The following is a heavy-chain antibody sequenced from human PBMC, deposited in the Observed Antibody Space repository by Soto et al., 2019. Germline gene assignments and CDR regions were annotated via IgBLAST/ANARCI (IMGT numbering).Heavy chain of an antibody. CDR1: GFRFSDCW. Sequence: EVQLVESGGGLVQPGGSLRLSCAASGFRFSDCWMTWVRQAPGKGLEWVANIKQDGSETYYVDSVKGRFTVSRDNDMHTLYLKMNSLSPEDTAVYYSARDPLVPGGGSNRWYSYYYYGLAVWGQGTTVTVSS. D-gene: IGHD6-13*01. J-gene: IGHJ6*02. CDR2: IKQDGSET. V-gene: IGHV3-7*01. CDR3: ARDPLVPGGGSNRWYSYYYYGLAV.